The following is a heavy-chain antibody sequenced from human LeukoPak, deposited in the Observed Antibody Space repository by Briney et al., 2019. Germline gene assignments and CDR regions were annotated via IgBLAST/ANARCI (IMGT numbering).Heavy chain of an antibody. CDR3: AKIMVVVRGVIMGPIVS. V-gene: IGHV5-51*01. CDR1: GYSFTSYW. D-gene: IGHD3-10*01. CDR2: IYPGDSGT. J-gene: IGHJ4*02. Sequence: GESLKISCKGSGYSFTSYWIGWGRQMPGKGLEWLGVIYPGDSGTRHNPSLQGQVTISADKSINPVYLQRSSLNAADTAMYYWAKIMVVVRGVIMGPIVSWGQGALVTVSS.